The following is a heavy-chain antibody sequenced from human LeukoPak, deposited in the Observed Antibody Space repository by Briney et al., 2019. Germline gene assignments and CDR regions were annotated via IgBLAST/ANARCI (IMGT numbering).Heavy chain of an antibody. CDR1: GYTFTGYY. CDR2: INPTSFGT. CDR3: ARFRSSGWYSFDL. Sequence: ASVKVSCKASGYTFTGYYIHWVRQAPGQGLEWMGWINPTSFGTKYEQKFQGKVTMTRDTSISTDYMELSDLRSDDTAVYYCARFRSSGWYSFDLWGQGTLVTVSS. D-gene: IGHD6-19*01. J-gene: IGHJ5*02. V-gene: IGHV1-2*02.